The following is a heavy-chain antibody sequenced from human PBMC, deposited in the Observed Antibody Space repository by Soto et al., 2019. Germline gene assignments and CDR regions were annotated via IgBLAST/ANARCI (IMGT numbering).Heavy chain of an antibody. J-gene: IGHJ4*02. V-gene: IGHV4-34*01. D-gene: IGHD3-10*01. CDR3: ARGYGRTFDY. CDR2: INHSGST. CDR1: GGSFSGYY. Sequence: QVQLQQWGAGLLKPSETLSLTCAIYGGSFSGYYWSWLRQPPGKGLEWIGEINHSGSTNYNPSLKSRVTISAATSKNQFSLTLSSVPAAATAVYYCARGYGRTFDYWGQGTLVTVSS.